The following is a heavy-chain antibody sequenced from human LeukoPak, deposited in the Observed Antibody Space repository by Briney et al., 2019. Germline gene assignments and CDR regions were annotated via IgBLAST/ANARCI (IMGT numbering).Heavy chain of an antibody. D-gene: IGHD3-10*01. J-gene: IGHJ6*03. CDR2: INHSGST. Sequence: SETLSLTCAVYGGSFSGYYWSWIRQPPGKGLEWIGEINHSGSTNYNPSLKSRVTISVDTSKNQFSLKLSSVTAADTAVYYCARDLRGSGSYGYYYYYYMDVWGKGTTVTISS. CDR3: ARDLRGSGSYGYYYYYYMDV. V-gene: IGHV4-34*01. CDR1: GGSFSGYY.